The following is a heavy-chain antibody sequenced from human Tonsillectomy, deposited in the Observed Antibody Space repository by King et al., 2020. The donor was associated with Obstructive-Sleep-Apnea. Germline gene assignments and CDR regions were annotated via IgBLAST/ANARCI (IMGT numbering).Heavy chain of an antibody. J-gene: IGHJ6*02. Sequence: VQLVESGSEVKKPGTSVKVSCKASGFTFTRSTMQWVRQARGQRLEWIGWIVVGSDYTSYAQKFHERVTITRDMSTSTAYMEVSSLSSEDTAVYYCAASMSDDDYYGLDVWVQGTTVIVSS. V-gene: IGHV1-58*02. CDR3: AASMSDDDYYGLDV. D-gene: IGHD1-1*01. CDR1: GFTFTRST. CDR2: IVVGSDYT.